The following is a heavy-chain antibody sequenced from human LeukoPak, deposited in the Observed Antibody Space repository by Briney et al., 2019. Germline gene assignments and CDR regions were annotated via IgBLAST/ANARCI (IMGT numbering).Heavy chain of an antibody. V-gene: IGHV3-30*04. CDR2: ISYDGGNK. CDR1: GFTFSSYA. Sequence: PGGSLRLSCTASGFTFSSYAMHWVRQAPGKGLEWVAVISYDGGNKYYADSVKGRFTISGDNSKNTLYLQMNSLRAEDTAVYYCARVRSYCSGGSCSRAFDIWGQGTMVTVSS. D-gene: IGHD2-15*01. J-gene: IGHJ3*02. CDR3: ARVRSYCSGGSCSRAFDI.